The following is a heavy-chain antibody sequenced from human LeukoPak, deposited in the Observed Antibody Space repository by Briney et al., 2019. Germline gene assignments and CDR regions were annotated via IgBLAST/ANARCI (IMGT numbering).Heavy chain of an antibody. V-gene: IGHV3-7*03. D-gene: IGHD6-19*01. CDR3: AKDFGSPYSSGWYARD. CDR2: IKQDGSEK. J-gene: IGHJ4*02. CDR1: GFTFSSYW. Sequence: GGSLRLSCAASGFTFSSYWMSWVRQAPGKGLEWVANIKQDGSEKYYVDSVKGRFTISRDNSKNTLYLQMNSLRAEDTAVYYCAKDFGSPYSSGWYARDWGQGTLVTVSS.